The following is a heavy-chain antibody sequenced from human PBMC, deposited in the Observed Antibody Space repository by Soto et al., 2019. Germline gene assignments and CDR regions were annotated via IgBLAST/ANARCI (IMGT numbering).Heavy chain of an antibody. CDR1: GFTFSSYA. Sequence: GGSLRLSCAASGFTFSSYAMSWVRQAPGKGLEWVSAISGSGGSTYYADSVKGRFTISRDNSKNTLYLQMNSLRAEDTAVYYCAKDSYYDILTGYYRGSDYWGQGTLVTVSS. J-gene: IGHJ4*02. CDR3: AKDSYYDILTGYYRGSDY. CDR2: ISGSGGST. D-gene: IGHD3-9*01. V-gene: IGHV3-23*01.